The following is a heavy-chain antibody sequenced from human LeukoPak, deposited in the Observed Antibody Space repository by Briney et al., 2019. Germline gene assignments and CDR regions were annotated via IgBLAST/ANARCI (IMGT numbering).Heavy chain of an antibody. D-gene: IGHD3-10*01. V-gene: IGHV3-7*01. Sequence: PGGSLRLSCEVSEVSFSSYWMSWVRQAPGKGLEWVAKIKEDGSEKYYVDSVKGRFTISRDNAKNSMYLLMNSLRVEDTAVYYCVRDVLYYYGAERLFWFDPWGQGTLVTVSS. J-gene: IGHJ5*02. CDR2: IKEDGSEK. CDR1: EVSFSSYW. CDR3: VRDVLYYYGAERLFWFDP.